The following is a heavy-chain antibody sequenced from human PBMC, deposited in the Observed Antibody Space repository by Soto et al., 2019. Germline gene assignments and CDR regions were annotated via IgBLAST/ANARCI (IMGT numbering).Heavy chain of an antibody. Sequence: QVHLVESGGGVVQPGRSPRLSCVASGFTFSNYGMHWVRQAPGKGLEWVAVISYDGSNKYYADSVKGRFTISRDNSKNTLYLQMTSLRTEDTALYYCAKLDEGGLQYAYYAMDVWGQGTMVTVSS. J-gene: IGHJ6*02. D-gene: IGHD2-15*01. CDR3: AKLDEGGLQYAYYAMDV. CDR2: ISYDGSNK. CDR1: GFTFSNYG. V-gene: IGHV3-30*18.